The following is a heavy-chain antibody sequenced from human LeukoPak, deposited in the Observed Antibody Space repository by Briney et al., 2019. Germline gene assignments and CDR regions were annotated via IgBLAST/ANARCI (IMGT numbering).Heavy chain of an antibody. CDR3: ARDGCSGGRCYYTPTYYFDY. V-gene: IGHV1-46*01. J-gene: IGHJ4*02. CDR1: GYTFTSYY. CDR2: INPSGGST. Sequence: ASVKVSRKASGYTFTSYYMHWVRQAPGQGLEWMGIINPSGGSTSYAQKFQGRVTMTRDTSTSTVNMEVSSLRSEDTAVYYCARDGCSGGRCYYTPTYYFDYWGQGTLVTVSS. D-gene: IGHD2-15*01.